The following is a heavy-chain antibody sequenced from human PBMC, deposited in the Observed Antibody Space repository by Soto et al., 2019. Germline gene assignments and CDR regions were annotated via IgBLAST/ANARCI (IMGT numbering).Heavy chain of an antibody. J-gene: IGHJ6*02. CDR1: GGSISSSSYY. CDR3: ARDGRAVAGTSKGYYYYRMDV. CDR2: IYYSGST. V-gene: IGHV4-39*02. D-gene: IGHD6-19*01. Sequence: SETLSLTCTVSGGSISSSSYYWGWIRQPPGKGLEWIGSIYYSGSTYYNPSLKSRVTISVDTSKNQFSLKLSSVTAADTAVYYCARDGRAVAGTSKGYYYYRMDVWGQGTTVTVSS.